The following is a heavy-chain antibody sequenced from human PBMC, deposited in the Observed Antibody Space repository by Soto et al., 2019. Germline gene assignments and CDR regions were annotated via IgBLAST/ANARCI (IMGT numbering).Heavy chain of an antibody. CDR1: GFTFSSYN. Sequence: EVQLVESGGGLVKPGGSLRLSCAASGFTFSSYNMNWVRQAPGKGLEWVSSISSSSSYIYYADSVKGRFTISRDNAKNLLYLKNNIRRAETTAYYYGASTRSDDKNNYYYYGMDVWGQGTTVTVSS. D-gene: IGHD2-15*01. J-gene: IGHJ6*02. V-gene: IGHV3-21*01. CDR3: ASTRSDDKNNYYYYGMDV. CDR2: ISSSSSYI.